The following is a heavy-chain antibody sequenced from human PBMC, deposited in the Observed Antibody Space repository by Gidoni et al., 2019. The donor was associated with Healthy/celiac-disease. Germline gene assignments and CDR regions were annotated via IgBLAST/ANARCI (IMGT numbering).Heavy chain of an antibody. CDR2: IRYDGSNK. V-gene: IGHV3-30*02. Sequence: QVQLVESGGGVVQPGGSLRLSCAASGFTFSSYGMPWVRQAPGKGLEWVAFIRYDGSNKYYADSVKGRFTISRDNSKNTLYLQMNSLRAEDTAVYYCAKQDCSSTSCYRPRYYYYYMDVWGKGTTVTVSS. D-gene: IGHD2-2*01. CDR3: AKQDCSSTSCYRPRYYYYYMDV. CDR1: GFTFSSYG. J-gene: IGHJ6*03.